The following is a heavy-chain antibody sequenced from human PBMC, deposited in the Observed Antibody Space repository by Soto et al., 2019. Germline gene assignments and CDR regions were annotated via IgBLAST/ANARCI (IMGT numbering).Heavy chain of an antibody. CDR3: ARGPAFGR. J-gene: IGHJ4*02. Sequence: QLQLQESGSGLVKPSQTLSLTCTVSGGSLSSGGYSWSWIRQPPGKGLEWIGYIYHSGSTYYHPSLRTRVTISVDRSKTQFSLKLSCVTAADTPVYYCARGPAFGRWGQGTLVTVSS. CDR1: GGSLSSGGYS. V-gene: IGHV4-30-2*01. D-gene: IGHD3-3*01. CDR2: IYHSGST.